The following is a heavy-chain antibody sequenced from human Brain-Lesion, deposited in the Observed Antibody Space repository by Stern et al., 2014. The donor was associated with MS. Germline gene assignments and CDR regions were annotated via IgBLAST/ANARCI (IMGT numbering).Heavy chain of an antibody. CDR3: AGEEDIRYCSGGSCTGNWFDP. D-gene: IGHD2-15*01. J-gene: IGHJ5*02. V-gene: IGHV4-39*01. CDR2: IYYSGNT. CDR1: GGSVSSTSYA. Sequence: VQLVESGPGLVKPSETLSLTCTVAGGSVSSTSYAWAWIRQPPGKGLEWIGTIYYSGNTYYSPSLKSRLTISLDTSKNQFSPTLRCVTAADTAVYYCAGEEDIRYCSGGSCTGNWFDPWGQGTLVTVSS.